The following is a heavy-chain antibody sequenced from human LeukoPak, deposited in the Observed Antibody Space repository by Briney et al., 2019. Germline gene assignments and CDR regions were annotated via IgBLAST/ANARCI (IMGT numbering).Heavy chain of an antibody. V-gene: IGHV4-4*07. CDR1: GGSISSHY. CDR3: ARAAYSSGYSLDY. D-gene: IGHD3-22*01. Sequence: SETLSLTCSVSGGSISSHYCSWIRQPAGKGLGWIGRIYTSGSTNYNPSLKSRVTMSVDTSKNQFSLKLSSVTAADTAVYYCARAAYSSGYSLDYWGQGTLVTVSS. CDR2: IYTSGST. J-gene: IGHJ4*02.